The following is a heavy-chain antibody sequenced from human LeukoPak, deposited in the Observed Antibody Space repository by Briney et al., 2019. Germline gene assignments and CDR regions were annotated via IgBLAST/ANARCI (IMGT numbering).Heavy chain of an antibody. V-gene: IGHV5-51*01. Sequence: GESLKISCKGSGYTFTSYWIGWVRQMPGKGLEWMGIIYPGDSDTTYSPSFQGQVTISADKSISTAYLQWSSLKASDTAMYYCARLDDYDDSNWFDPWGQGTLVTVSS. CDR1: GYTFTSYW. CDR3: ARLDDYDDSNWFDP. CDR2: IYPGDSDT. D-gene: IGHD4-17*01. J-gene: IGHJ5*02.